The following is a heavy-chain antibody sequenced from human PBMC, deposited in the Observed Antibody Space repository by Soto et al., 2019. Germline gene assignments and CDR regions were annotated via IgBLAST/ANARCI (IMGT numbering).Heavy chain of an antibody. CDR1: GFTFSDYY. CDR2: ISSSGSTI. D-gene: IGHD2-2*01. V-gene: IGHV3-11*01. CDR3: ARDHRDIVVVPTIMFREWFDP. Sequence: PGGSLRLSCAASGFTFSDYYMSWIRQAPGKGLEWISYISSSGSTIYYADSVKGHFTISRDNAKNSLYLQMNSLRAEDTAVYYCARDHRDIVVVPTIMFREWFDPWGQGTQVTVSS. J-gene: IGHJ5*02.